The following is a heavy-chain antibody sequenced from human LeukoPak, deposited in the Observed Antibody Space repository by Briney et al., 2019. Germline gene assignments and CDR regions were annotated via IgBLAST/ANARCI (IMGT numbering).Heavy chain of an antibody. CDR1: GFIFSVYY. J-gene: IGHJ5*02. CDR2: ISSSGSTI. CDR3: ARTDSSSWYPNWFGP. Sequence: GGSLRLSCGTSGFIFSVYYMSWLRRARGEGLEWVSYISSSGSTIYYADSVKGRITISRDNAKNSLYLQMNSLRAEDTAVYYCARTDSSSWYPNWFGPWGQGTLVTVSS. V-gene: IGHV3-11*01. D-gene: IGHD6-13*01.